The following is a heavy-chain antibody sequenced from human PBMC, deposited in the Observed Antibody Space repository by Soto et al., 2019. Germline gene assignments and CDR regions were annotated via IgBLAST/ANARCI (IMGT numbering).Heavy chain of an antibody. CDR2: IYWDEDK. V-gene: IGHV2-5*02. J-gene: IGHJ4*02. D-gene: IGHD6-19*01. Sequence: QITLKESGPTLVKPTQTLTVTCTFSGFSLSTSGVGVGWIRQPPGKALEWLALIYWDEDKRYSASLKSRLTITKDTSRNQVVLTMTNMDPVDTATYYCAHTPSSGSFLDYFDYWGQGTLVTVSS. CDR1: GFSLSTSGVG. CDR3: AHTPSSGSFLDYFDY.